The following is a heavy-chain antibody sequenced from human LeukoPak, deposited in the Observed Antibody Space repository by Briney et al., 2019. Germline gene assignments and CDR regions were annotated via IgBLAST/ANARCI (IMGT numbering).Heavy chain of an antibody. J-gene: IGHJ4*02. D-gene: IGHD2-2*01. CDR3: ARDLSSVVVPAAILGGPTDY. V-gene: IGHV1-2*02. CDR1: GYTFTGYY. CDR2: INPNSGGT. Sequence: ASVKVSCKASGYTFTGYYMHWVRQAPGQGLEWMGWINPNSGGTNYAQKFQGRVTMTRDTSISTAYMEPSRLRSDDTAVYYCARDLSSVVVPAAILGGPTDYWGQGTLVTVSS.